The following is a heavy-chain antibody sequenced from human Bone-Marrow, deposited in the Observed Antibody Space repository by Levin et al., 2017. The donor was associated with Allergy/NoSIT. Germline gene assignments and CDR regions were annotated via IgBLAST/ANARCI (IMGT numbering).Heavy chain of an antibody. J-gene: IGHJ3*02. CDR2: IYYSGST. CDR1: GGSISSSSYY. Sequence: SQTLSLTCTVSGGSISSSSYYWGWIRQPPGKGLEWIGSIYYSGSTYYNPSLKSRVTISVDTSKNQFSLKLSSVTAADTAVYYCARTSRIYDILTGPKWGAFDIWGQGTMVTVSS. D-gene: IGHD3-9*01. CDR3: ARTSRIYDILTGPKWGAFDI. V-gene: IGHV4-39*01.